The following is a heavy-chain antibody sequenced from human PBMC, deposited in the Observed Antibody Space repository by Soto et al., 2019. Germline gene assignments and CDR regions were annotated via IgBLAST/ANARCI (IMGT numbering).Heavy chain of an antibody. V-gene: IGHV4-39*01. D-gene: IGHD1-1*01. CDR3: ARRAQLDSYYFDY. Sequence: SETLSLTCTVSGGSISSSSYYWGWIRQPPGKGLEWIGSIYYSGSTYYNPSLKSRVTISVDTSKNQFSLKLSSVTAADTAVYYCARRAQLDSYYFDYWGQGTLVTVSS. J-gene: IGHJ4*02. CDR2: IYYSGST. CDR1: GGSISSSSYY.